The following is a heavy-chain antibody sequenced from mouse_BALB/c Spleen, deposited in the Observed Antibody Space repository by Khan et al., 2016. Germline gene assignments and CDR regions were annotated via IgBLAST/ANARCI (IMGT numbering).Heavy chain of an antibody. V-gene: IGHV5-4*02. CDR1: GFTFSDYY. Sequence: EVELVESGGGLVKPGGSLKLSCAASGFTFSDYYMYWVRQTPEKRLEWVATISDGSTYTYYXDSVKGRFTISRDDAKNNLYLQMSSLKSEDSALYYCTRDTMTQGYSMDYWGQGTSVTVSS. CDR2: ISDGSTYT. D-gene: IGHD2-4*01. J-gene: IGHJ4*01. CDR3: TRDTMTQGYSMDY.